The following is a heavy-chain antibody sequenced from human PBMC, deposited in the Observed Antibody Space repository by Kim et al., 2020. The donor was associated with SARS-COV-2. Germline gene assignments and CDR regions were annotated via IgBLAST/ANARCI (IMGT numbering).Heavy chain of an antibody. D-gene: IGHD6-13*01. CDR2: FRSSGNII. Sequence: GGSLRLSCAASGFPFSDYYMSWVRQAPGKGLEWVSSFRSSGNIIRYADSVKGRFASSRNNANTSLPLQMDSLRDEDTAFYYSARAGSNSCSSYMNVWGKG. CDR1: GFPFSDYY. V-gene: IGHV3-11*01. J-gene: IGHJ6*03. CDR3: ARAGSNSCSSYMNV.